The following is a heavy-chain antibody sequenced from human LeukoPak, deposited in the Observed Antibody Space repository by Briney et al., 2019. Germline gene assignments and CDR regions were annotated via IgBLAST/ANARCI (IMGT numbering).Heavy chain of an antibody. CDR3: ARSWGLADAFDI. J-gene: IGHJ3*02. V-gene: IGHV4-30-4*02. D-gene: IGHD3-16*01. CDR2: IYYSGST. CDR1: GGSISSGDYY. Sequence: SETLSPTCTVSGGSISSGDYYWSWIRQPPGKGLEWIGYIYYSGSTNYNPSLKSRVTISVDTSKNQFSLKLSSVTAADTAVYYCARSWGLADAFDIWGQGTMVTVSS.